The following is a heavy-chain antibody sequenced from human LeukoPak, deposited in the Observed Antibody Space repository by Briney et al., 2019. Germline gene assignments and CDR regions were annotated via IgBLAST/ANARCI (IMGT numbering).Heavy chain of an antibody. V-gene: IGHV4-34*01. Sequence: PSETLSLTCAVYGGSFSGYYWSWIRQPPGKGLEWIGEINHSGSTNYNPSPKSRVTISVDASKNQFSLKLSSVTAADTAVYYCARASYYYDSRGKVDYWGQGTLVTVSS. CDR1: GGSFSGYY. CDR3: ARASYYYDSRGKVDY. D-gene: IGHD3-22*01. J-gene: IGHJ4*02. CDR2: INHSGST.